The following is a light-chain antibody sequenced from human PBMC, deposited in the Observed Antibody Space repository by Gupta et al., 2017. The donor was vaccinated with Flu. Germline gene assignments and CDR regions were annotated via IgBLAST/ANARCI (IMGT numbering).Light chain of an antibody. CDR2: EVD. V-gene: IGLV2-23*02. J-gene: IGLJ1*01. Sequence: QSALTQPASVSGSPGQSITISCTGTITDVGAYDLVSWYQFVPGTAPQLLIYEVDKRPSGISTRFSGSKSGNTASLTISGLQAEDEGDYFCCSYEGQATLYVFGSGTRVTVL. CDR3: CSYEGQATLYV. CDR1: ITDVGAYDL.